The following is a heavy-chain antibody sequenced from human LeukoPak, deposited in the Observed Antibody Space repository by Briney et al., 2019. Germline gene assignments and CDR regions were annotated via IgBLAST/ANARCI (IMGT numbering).Heavy chain of an antibody. J-gene: IGHJ4*02. CDR1: GFTFSSYW. V-gene: IGHV3-48*04. Sequence: PGGSLGLSCAASGFTFSSYWMSWVRQAPGKGLEWVSYISSSGSTIYYADSVKGRFTISRDNAKNSLYLQMNSLRAEDTAVYYCARRSRNRIAAADQVEDYWGQGTLVTVSS. CDR2: ISSSGSTI. D-gene: IGHD6-13*01. CDR3: ARRSRNRIAAADQVEDY.